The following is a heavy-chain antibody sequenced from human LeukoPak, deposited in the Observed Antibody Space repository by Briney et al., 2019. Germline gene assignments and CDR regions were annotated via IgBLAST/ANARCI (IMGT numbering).Heavy chain of an antibody. CDR2: ISSSSSDK. D-gene: IGHD6-19*01. CDR3: AKSGGGYSSGWFY. V-gene: IGHV3-21*01. CDR1: GFTFSSYN. Sequence: GGSLRLSCAASGFTFSSYNMNWVRQAPGKGLEWVSSISSSSSDKFYADSVKGRFTISRDNPKNTLYLQMNSLSAENTAVYYCAKSGGGYSSGWFYWGQGTLVTVSS. J-gene: IGHJ4*02.